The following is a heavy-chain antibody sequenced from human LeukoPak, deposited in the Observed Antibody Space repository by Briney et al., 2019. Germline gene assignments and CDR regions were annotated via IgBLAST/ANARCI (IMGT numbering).Heavy chain of an antibody. D-gene: IGHD3-3*01. J-gene: IGHJ5*02. CDR2: ISSSGSTI. Sequence: GGSLRLSCAASGFTFSDYYMSWIRQAPGKGLEWVSYISSSGSTIYYADSVKGRFTISSDNAKNSLYLQMNSLRAEDTAVYYCARVKDFWSGYSNWFDPWGQGTLVTVSS. V-gene: IGHV3-11*04. CDR3: ARVKDFWSGYSNWFDP. CDR1: GFTFSDYY.